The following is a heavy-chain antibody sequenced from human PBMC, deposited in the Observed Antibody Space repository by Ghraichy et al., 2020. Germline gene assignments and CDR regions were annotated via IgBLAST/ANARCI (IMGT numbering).Heavy chain of an antibody. CDR1: GGTFSSYA. CDR2: IIPIFGTA. D-gene: IGHD3-22*01. V-gene: IGHV1-69*13. CDR3: ARCSSGYYGGYYYYYGMDV. J-gene: IGHJ6*02. Sequence: SVKVSCKASGGTFSSYAISWVRQAPGQGLEWMGGIIPIFGTANYAQKFQGRVTITADESTSTAYMELSSLRSEDTAVYYCARCSSGYYGGYYYYYGMDVWGQGTTVTVSS.